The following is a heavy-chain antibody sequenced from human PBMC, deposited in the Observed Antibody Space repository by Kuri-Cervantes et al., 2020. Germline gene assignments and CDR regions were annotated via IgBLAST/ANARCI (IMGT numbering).Heavy chain of an antibody. J-gene: IGHJ4*02. Sequence: GESLKISCAASGFTFSDYYMSWIRQAPGKGLEWVTFIRYDGSNKYYADSVKGRFTISRDNSKNTLYLQMNSLRAEDTAVYYCAKDTTSSRSLAYCGGDCWGGCDYWGQGTLVTVSS. CDR1: GFTFSDYY. V-gene: IGHV3-30*02. CDR3: AKDTTSSRSLAYCGGDCWGGCDY. CDR2: IRYDGSNK. D-gene: IGHD2-21*02.